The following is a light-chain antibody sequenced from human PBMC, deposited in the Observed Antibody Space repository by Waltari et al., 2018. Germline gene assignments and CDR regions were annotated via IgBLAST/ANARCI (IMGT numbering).Light chain of an antibody. CDR1: STDVGGYDY. V-gene: IGLV2-14*01. Sequence: QSALTQPASESGSPRQSITIPFPGSSTDVGGYDYVSRYQQNPGKAPKLIIYDVSNRPSGVSNRFSGSKSGNTASLTISGLQAEDEADYYCSSYTSNSTLEVFGGGTKLTVL. CDR3: SSYTSNSTLEV. CDR2: DVS. J-gene: IGLJ3*02.